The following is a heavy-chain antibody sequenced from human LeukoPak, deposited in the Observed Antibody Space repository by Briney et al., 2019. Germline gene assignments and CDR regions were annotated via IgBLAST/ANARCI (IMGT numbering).Heavy chain of an antibody. CDR1: GFTISSYY. Sequence: PSETLSLNCTVSGFTISSYYWTWIRQPPGRGLEWIVYISYSGGTSYNPSLKSRVTISLDTSKNQFSLKLRSVTAADTAMYYCATDVVVAGRGDYWGQRTLVTVSS. J-gene: IGHJ4*02. D-gene: IGHD6-19*01. CDR3: ATDVVVAGRGDY. V-gene: IGHV4-59*01. CDR2: ISYSGGT.